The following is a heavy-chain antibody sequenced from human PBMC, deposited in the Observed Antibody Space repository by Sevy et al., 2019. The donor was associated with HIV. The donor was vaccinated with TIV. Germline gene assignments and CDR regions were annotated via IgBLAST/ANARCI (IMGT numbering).Heavy chain of an antibody. D-gene: IGHD6-19*01. V-gene: IGHV3-48*02. Sequence: GGSLRLSCAASGFSFESYSMSWVRQAPGKGLEWIAYISGNNSTIHYAYSLKGRFTISRDNAKNSLYLEMNSLRDEDTGVYYCARSGRGSGSYGLLDFDYWGQGKLVTVSS. J-gene: IGHJ4*02. CDR3: ARSGRGSGSYGLLDFDY. CDR1: GFSFESYS. CDR2: ISGNNSTI.